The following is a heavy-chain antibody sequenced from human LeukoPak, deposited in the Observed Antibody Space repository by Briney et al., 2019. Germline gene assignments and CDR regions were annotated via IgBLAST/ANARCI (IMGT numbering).Heavy chain of an antibody. Sequence: SETLSLTCTVSGGSISSSSYYWGWIRQPPGKGLEWIGSIYYSGSTYYNPSLKSRVTISVDTSKNQFSLKLSSVTAADTAVYYCARHYDFWSGYYTHLGHYYGMDVWGQGTTVTVSS. CDR1: GGSISSSSYY. J-gene: IGHJ6*02. V-gene: IGHV4-39*01. CDR2: IYYSGST. D-gene: IGHD3-3*01. CDR3: ARHYDFWSGYYTHLGHYYGMDV.